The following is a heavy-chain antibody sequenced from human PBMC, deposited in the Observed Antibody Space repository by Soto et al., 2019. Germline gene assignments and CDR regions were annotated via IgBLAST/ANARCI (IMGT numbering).Heavy chain of an antibody. CDR2: IYYSGST. V-gene: IGHV4-59*01. J-gene: IGHJ5*02. D-gene: IGHD2-2*02. CDR1: GGSISSYY. Sequence: KASETLSLTCTVSGGSISSYYWSWIRQPPGKGLEWIGYIYYSGSTNYNPSLKSRVTISVDTSKNQFSLKLSSVTAADTAVYYCARELPAAIRGNRAPYFDPWGQGTLVTVSS. CDR3: ARELPAAIRGNRAPYFDP.